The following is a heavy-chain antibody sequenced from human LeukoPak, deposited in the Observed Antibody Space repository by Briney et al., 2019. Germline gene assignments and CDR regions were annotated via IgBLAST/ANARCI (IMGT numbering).Heavy chain of an antibody. D-gene: IGHD2-2*01. Sequence: ASVKVSCKASGYTLTSYGISWVRQAPGQGLEWMGWISAYNGNTNYAQKLQGRVTMTTDTSTSTAYMELRSLRSDDTAVYYCARDDCSSTSCQNWYFDLWGRGTLVTVSS. CDR3: ARDDCSSTSCQNWYFDL. J-gene: IGHJ2*01. CDR2: ISAYNGNT. V-gene: IGHV1-18*01. CDR1: GYTLTSYG.